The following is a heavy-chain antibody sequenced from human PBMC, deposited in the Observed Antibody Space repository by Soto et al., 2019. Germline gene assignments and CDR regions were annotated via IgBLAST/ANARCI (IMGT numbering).Heavy chain of an antibody. Sequence: GGALRPSLAASGFTFSSHFESWVRPGPGEGLEWVSAISGSGGSTYYADSVKGRFTISRDNSKNTLYLQMNSLRAEDTAVYYCAKDRTARSGSYYFDYWGQGTLVTVS. J-gene: IGHJ4*02. CDR3: AKDRTARSGSYYFDY. D-gene: IGHD3-10*01. V-gene: IGHV3-23*01. CDR1: GFTFSSHF. CDR2: ISGSGGST.